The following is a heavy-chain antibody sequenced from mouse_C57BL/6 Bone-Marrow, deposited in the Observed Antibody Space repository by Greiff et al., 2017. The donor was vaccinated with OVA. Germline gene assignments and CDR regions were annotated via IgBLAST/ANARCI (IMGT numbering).Heavy chain of an antibody. V-gene: IGHV1-47*01. CDR2: FHPYNDDT. Sequence: QVQLQQSGAELVKPGASVKMSCKASGYTFTTYPIEWLKQNHGKSLEWIGNFHPYNDDTKYNEKFKGKATLTVEKSSSTVYLELSRLTSDDSAVYYSPRRVYYAHFFWFAYWGQETLVTVSA. CDR1: GYTFTTYP. J-gene: IGHJ3*01. CDR3: PRRVYYAHFFWFAY. D-gene: IGHD2-3*01.